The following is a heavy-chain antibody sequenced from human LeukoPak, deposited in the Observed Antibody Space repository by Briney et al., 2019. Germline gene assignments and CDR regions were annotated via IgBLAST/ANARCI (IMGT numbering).Heavy chain of an antibody. D-gene: IGHD3-10*01. CDR1: GFTVSSNS. Sequence: GGSLRLSCTVSGFTVSSNSMSWVRQAPGKGLEWVSAISGSGGSTYYADSVKGRFTISRDNAKNSLFLQMNSLRAEDTAVYYCARDGSGRVPEMSAPDYWGQGTLVTVSS. J-gene: IGHJ4*02. CDR3: ARDGSGRVPEMSAPDY. V-gene: IGHV3-23*01. CDR2: ISGSGGST.